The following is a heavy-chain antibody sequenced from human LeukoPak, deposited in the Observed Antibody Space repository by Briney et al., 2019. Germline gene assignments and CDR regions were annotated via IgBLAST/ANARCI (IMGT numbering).Heavy chain of an antibody. V-gene: IGHV1-46*01. CDR2: INPSGGST. Sequence: ASVKVSCKASGYTFTSYYMHWVRQAPGQGLEWMGIINPSGGSTSYAQKFQGRVTMTRDTSTSTVYMELRSLRSDDTAVYYCARDRGVVRNWNGVRYYGMDVWGQGTTVTVSS. CDR3: ARDRGVVRNWNGVRYYGMDV. J-gene: IGHJ6*02. CDR1: GYTFTSYY. D-gene: IGHD1-1*01.